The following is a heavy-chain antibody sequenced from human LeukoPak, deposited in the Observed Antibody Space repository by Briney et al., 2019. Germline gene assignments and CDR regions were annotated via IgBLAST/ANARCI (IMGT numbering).Heavy chain of an antibody. V-gene: IGHV3-74*01. Sequence: GGSLRLSCAASGFTFSSYWMHWVRQAPGKGLVWVSRINSDGSTTNYADSVKGRFTISRDNARNTLYLQMNSLRAEDTSVYYCARDLDFWSGYYDYWGQGTLVTVS. CDR1: GFTFSSYW. J-gene: IGHJ4*02. CDR2: INSDGSTT. D-gene: IGHD3-3*01. CDR3: ARDLDFWSGYYDY.